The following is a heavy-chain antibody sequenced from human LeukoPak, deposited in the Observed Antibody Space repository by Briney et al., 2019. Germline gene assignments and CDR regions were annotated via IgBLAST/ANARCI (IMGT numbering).Heavy chain of an antibody. CDR3: ARARYSGSNQKRPLKGDYYFDY. Sequence: PGGSLRLSCAASGFTFSSFSMIWVRQAPGKGLEWVSYISSSSSTIYYADSVKGRFTISRDNAKNSLYLQMNSLRDEDTAVYYCARARYSGSNQKRPLKGDYYFDYWGQGTLVTVSS. J-gene: IGHJ4*02. D-gene: IGHD1-26*01. V-gene: IGHV3-48*02. CDR1: GFTFSSFS. CDR2: ISSSSSTI.